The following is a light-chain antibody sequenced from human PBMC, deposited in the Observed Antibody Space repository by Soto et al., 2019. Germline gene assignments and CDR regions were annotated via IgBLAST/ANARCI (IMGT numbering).Light chain of an antibody. CDR2: DVS. CDR3: CSYAGYWV. CDR1: SSDVGGYNY. V-gene: IGLV2-11*01. Sequence: QSAPTQPRSVSGSPGQSVTISCTGTSSDVGGYNYVSWYQQHPGKAPKLMIYDVSKRPSGVPDRFSGSKSGNTASLTISGLQAEDEADYYCCSYAGYWVFGGGTKLTVL. J-gene: IGLJ3*02.